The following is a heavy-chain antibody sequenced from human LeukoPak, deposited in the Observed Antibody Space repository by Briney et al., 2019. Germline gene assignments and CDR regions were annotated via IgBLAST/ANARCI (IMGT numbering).Heavy chain of an antibody. CDR1: GGSISNYF. CDR3: AREKSVFGSPYYVDV. Sequence: SETLSLTCTVSGGSISNYFWSWIRQPPGEGLEWLGRIYTNENTNYNPSLKSRVTMSVDVSKNQFSLTLSSVTAADTAVYYCAREKSVFGSPYYVDVWGSGTTVTVSS. D-gene: IGHD3-10*01. CDR2: IYTNENT. V-gene: IGHV4-4*07. J-gene: IGHJ6*03.